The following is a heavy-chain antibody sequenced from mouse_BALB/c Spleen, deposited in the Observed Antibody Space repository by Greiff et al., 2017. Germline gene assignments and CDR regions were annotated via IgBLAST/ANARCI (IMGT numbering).Heavy chain of an antibody. CDR1: GFNIKDYY. CDR2: IDPENGDT. CDR3: ALYGLYAMDY. V-gene: IGHV14-4*02. J-gene: IGHJ4*01. D-gene: IGHD1-1*02. Sequence: VQLQQSGAELVRSGASVKLSCTASGFNIKDYYMHWVKQRPEQGLEWIGWIDPENGDTEYAPKFQGKATMTADTSSNTAYLQLSSLTSEDTAVYYCALYGLYAMDYWGQGTSVTVSS.